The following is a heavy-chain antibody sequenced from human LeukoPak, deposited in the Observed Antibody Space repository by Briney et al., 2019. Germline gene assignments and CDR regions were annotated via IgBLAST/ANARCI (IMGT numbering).Heavy chain of an antibody. D-gene: IGHD6-13*01. CDR1: GYSFSQYG. Sequence: ASVTASCKTSGYSFSQYGISWVRQAPGQGLEWMAWISGYNGNIEYAQKFEGRVTVTTEISTRTAYMEMWGLRPDDRGVYYCARDRPGIAITLIGFDYWGQETRVTVSS. CDR2: ISGYNGNI. V-gene: IGHV1-18*01. J-gene: IGHJ4*02. CDR3: ARDRPGIAITLIGFDY.